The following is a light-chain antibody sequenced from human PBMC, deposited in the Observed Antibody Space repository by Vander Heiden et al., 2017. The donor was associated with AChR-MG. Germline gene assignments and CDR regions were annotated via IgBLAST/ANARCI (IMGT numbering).Light chain of an antibody. Sequence: EIVLTQSPATLSLSPGERATLSCRASQSVSSYLAWYQQKPGQAPRLLIYDASNRATGIPARFSGSGSGTDFTLTISSLEPEDFAVSYCQQRSNWPQTFGGGTKVEIK. CDR2: DAS. CDR1: QSVSSY. V-gene: IGKV3-11*01. CDR3: QQRSNWPQT. J-gene: IGKJ4*01.